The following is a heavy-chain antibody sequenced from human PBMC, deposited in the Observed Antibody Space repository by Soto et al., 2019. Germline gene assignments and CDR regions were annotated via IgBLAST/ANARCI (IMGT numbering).Heavy chain of an antibody. Sequence: LKISCKGSGYSFTSYWIGWVRQMPGKGLEWMGIIYPGDSDTRYSPSFQGQVTISADKSISTAYLQWSSLKASDTAMYYCARCLTHYYASSGPDVWGQGTTVTVSS. CDR2: IYPGDSDT. D-gene: IGHD3-22*01. CDR1: GYSFTSYW. J-gene: IGHJ6*02. V-gene: IGHV5-51*01. CDR3: ARCLTHYYASSGPDV.